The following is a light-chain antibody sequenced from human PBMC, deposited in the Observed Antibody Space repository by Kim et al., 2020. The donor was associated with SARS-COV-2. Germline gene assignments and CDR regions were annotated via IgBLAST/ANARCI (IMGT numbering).Light chain of an antibody. CDR3: SSYAGDNRWV. V-gene: IGLV2-8*01. Sequence: GQSVTISCTGTSGDVGGYNFVSWYQQHPGKAPKLVIYEVSKRPSGVPDRFSGSKSGNTASLTVSGLQSEDEADYYCSSYAGDNRWVFGGGTQLTVL. CDR2: EVS. CDR1: SGDVGGYNF. J-gene: IGLJ3*02.